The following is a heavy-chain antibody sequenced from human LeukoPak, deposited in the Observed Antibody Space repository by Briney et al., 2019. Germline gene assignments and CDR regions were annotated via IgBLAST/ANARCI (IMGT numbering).Heavy chain of an antibody. J-gene: IGHJ4*02. Sequence: RGSLRLSCAASGFTFSSYEMNWVRQAPGKGLEWISYISSSGGTIYYAGSVKGRFTISRDNAKNSLYLQMNSLRAEDTAVYYCARDVAPIDYWGQGTLVTVSS. CDR2: ISSSGGTI. CDR1: GFTFSSYE. CDR3: ARDVAPIDY. V-gene: IGHV3-48*03.